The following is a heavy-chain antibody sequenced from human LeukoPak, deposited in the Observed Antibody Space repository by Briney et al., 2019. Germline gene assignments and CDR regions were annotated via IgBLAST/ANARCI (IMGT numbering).Heavy chain of an antibody. J-gene: IGHJ4*02. Sequence: GGSLRLSCAASGFTFSSYAMSWVRQALGKGLEWVSAISGSGGSTYYADSVKGRFTISRDNSKNTPYLQMNSLRAADTAVYYCAPKVVGSTPFDYWGQGTLVTVSS. V-gene: IGHV3-23*01. CDR2: ISGSGGST. CDR3: APKVVGSTPFDY. D-gene: IGHD2-15*01. CDR1: GFTFSSYA.